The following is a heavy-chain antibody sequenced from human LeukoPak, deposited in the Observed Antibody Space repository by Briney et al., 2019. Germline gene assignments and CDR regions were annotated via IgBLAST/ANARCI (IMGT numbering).Heavy chain of an antibody. CDR3: ARAPLYYDSSGYVIFDY. V-gene: IGHV3-66*01. CDR2: IYSGGST. CDR1: GFTVSSNY. D-gene: IGHD3-22*01. J-gene: IGHJ4*02. Sequence: HPGGSLRLSCAASGFTVSSNYMSWVRQAPGKGLEWVSVIYSGGSTYYADSVKGRFTISRDNPKNTLYLQMNSLRAEDTAVYYCARAPLYYDSSGYVIFDYWGQGTLVTVSS.